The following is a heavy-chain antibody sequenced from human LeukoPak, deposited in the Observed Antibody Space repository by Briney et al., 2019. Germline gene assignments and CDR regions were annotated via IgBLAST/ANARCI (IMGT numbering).Heavy chain of an antibody. CDR1: GYTFTSYD. D-gene: IGHD1-26*01. J-gene: IGHJ5*02. V-gene: IGHV1-8*01. CDR3: ARGGSYYSWFDP. Sequence: ASVKVSCKASGYTFTSYDINWVRQATGQGLEWMGWMNPNSGNTGYAQKFQGRVTMTRNTSISTAYMELSSLRFEDTAVYYCARGGSYYSWFDPWGQGTLVTVSS. CDR2: MNPNSGNT.